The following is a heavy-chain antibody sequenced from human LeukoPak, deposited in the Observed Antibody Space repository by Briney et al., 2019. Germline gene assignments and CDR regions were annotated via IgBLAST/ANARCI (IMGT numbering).Heavy chain of an antibody. D-gene: IGHD2-2*01. CDR2: IWYDGSNK. CDR3: ARDPIYCSSTSCYYYYYYGMDV. J-gene: IGHJ6*02. Sequence: GGSLRLSCAASGFTFSSYGMHWVRQAPGKGLEGVAVIWYDGSNKYYADSVKGRFTISRDNSKNTLYLQMNSLRAEDTAVYYCARDPIYCSSTSCYYYYYYGMDVWGQGTTVTVSS. CDR1: GFTFSSYG. V-gene: IGHV3-33*01.